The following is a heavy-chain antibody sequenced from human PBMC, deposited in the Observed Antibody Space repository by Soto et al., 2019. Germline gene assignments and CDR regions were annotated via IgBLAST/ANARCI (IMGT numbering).Heavy chain of an antibody. CDR3: AHTFGSGWYQDYFDY. J-gene: IGHJ4*02. CDR2: IYWNDEK. V-gene: IGHV2-5*01. D-gene: IGHD6-19*01. Sequence: SGPTLVNPTQTLTLTCTFSGFSLSTSGVAVGWIRQPPGKALEWLALIYWNDEKLYRPSLKSRLTITKDTSKNQVVLTVTNMDPVATATYYCAHTFGSGWYQDYFDYWGQGTLVTVSS. CDR1: GFSLSTSGVA.